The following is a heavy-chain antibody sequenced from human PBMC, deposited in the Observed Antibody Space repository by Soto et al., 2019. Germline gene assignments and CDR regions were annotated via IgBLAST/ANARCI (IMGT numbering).Heavy chain of an antibody. Sequence: SETLSLTCTVSGGSISSGGYYWSWIRQHPGKGLEWIGYIYYSGSTYYNPSLKSRVTISVDTSKDQFSLKLSSVTAADTAVYYCARDGPYYFDYWGQGTLVTVSS. CDR3: ARDGPYYFDY. CDR1: GGSISSGGYY. J-gene: IGHJ4*02. CDR2: IYYSGST. V-gene: IGHV4-31*03.